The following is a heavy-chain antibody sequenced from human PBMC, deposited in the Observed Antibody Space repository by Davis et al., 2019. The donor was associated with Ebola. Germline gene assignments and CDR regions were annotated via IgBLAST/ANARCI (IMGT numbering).Heavy chain of an antibody. J-gene: IGHJ3*01. CDR3: AKDTSNVWFDV. CDR1: GFTFSNYW. CDR2: LGLSADT. V-gene: IGHV3-23*01. Sequence: GESLKISCAASGFTFSNYWMSWVRQAPGKGLEWVSTLGLSADTYYADSVKGRFTISRDNSKNTLHLQMNSLRVEDTAIYYCAKDTSNVWFDVWGQGTMVTVSS. D-gene: IGHD6-19*01.